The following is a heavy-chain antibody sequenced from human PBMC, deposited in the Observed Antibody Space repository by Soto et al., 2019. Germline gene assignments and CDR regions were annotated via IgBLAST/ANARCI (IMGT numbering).Heavy chain of an antibody. CDR1: GGSISTYY. V-gene: IGHV4-59*08. Sequence: QVQLQESGPGLVKPSETLSLTCTVSGGSISTYYWWWIRQPPGKGLEWIGFVDYSGSTNYNPSLKDRVTITLDTSKKQSSLKLSSVTAADTAVYYCARQYCTNGVGYRSASDIWGKGTMVTFSS. CDR2: VDYSGST. J-gene: IGHJ3*02. CDR3: ARQYCTNGVGYRSASDI. D-gene: IGHD2-8*01.